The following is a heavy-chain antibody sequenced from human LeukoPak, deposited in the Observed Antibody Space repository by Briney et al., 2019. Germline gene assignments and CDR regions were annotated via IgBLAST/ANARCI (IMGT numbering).Heavy chain of an antibody. J-gene: IGHJ3*02. Sequence: PSQTLSLTCTVSGGSISSGSYYWSWIRQPAGKGLEWIGRIYTSGSTNYNPSLKSRVTISVDTSKNQFSLKLSSVTAADTAVYYCARGLDTNDWSDAFDIWGQGTMVTVSS. V-gene: IGHV4-61*02. D-gene: IGHD2-21*01. CDR3: ARGLDTNDWSDAFDI. CDR1: GGSISSGSYY. CDR2: IYTSGST.